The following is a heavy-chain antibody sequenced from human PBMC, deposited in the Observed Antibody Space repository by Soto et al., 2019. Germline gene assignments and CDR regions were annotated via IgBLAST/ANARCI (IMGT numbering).Heavy chain of an antibody. CDR1: GFTVSSNY. CDR2: IYAAGST. V-gene: IGHV3-66*01. D-gene: IGHD1-1*01. J-gene: IGHJ4*02. Sequence: EVQLMESGGGLVQPGGSLRLSCAASGFTVSSNYMSWVRQAPGKGLEWVSVIYAAGSTYYADSVKGRFTISRDESRNTLYLQLNSLRAEDTAVYYCARGSYDSVFDSWGQGNLVSVTS. CDR3: ARGSYDSVFDS.